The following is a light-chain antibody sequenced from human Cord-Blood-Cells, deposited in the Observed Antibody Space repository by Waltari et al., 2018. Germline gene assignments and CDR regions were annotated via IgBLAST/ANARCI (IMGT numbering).Light chain of an antibody. CDR2: AAS. J-gene: IGKJ3*01. Sequence: DIQMTQSPSSLCPSVGDRVTITCQAIQSISSYLNWYQQKPGKAPKILIYAASSLQSVVPSRFSGSGSGTDFTLTISSLQPEDFATYYCQQSYSTPRTFGPGTKVDIK. CDR3: QQSYSTPRT. CDR1: QSISSY. V-gene: IGKV1-39*01.